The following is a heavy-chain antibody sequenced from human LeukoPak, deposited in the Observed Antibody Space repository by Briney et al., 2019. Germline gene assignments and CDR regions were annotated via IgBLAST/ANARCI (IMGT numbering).Heavy chain of an antibody. J-gene: IGHJ4*02. CDR3: ARASEEWLPFDY. Sequence: GGSLRLSCAASGFTFSRYVMSWVRQAPGKGLEWVSLISGSGGSTYYADSVKGRFTISRDNSKNTLYLQMNSLRAEDTAVYYCARASEEWLPFDYWGQGTLVTVSS. CDR2: ISGSGGST. D-gene: IGHD3-3*01. V-gene: IGHV3-23*01. CDR1: GFTFSRYV.